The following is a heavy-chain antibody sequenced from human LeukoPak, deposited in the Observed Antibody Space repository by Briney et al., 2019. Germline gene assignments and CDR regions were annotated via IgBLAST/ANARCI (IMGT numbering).Heavy chain of an antibody. V-gene: IGHV4-4*07. CDR3: ASRRAMVRGYGMDV. D-gene: IGHD3-10*01. J-gene: IGHJ6*02. CDR2: IYTSGST. Sequence: SETLSLTCTVSGGSISSYYWSWIRQPAGKGLEWIGRIYTSGSTNYNPSLKSRVTMSVDTSKNQFSLKLSSVTAADTAVYYCASRRAMVRGYGMDVWGQGTTVTVSS. CDR1: GGSISSYY.